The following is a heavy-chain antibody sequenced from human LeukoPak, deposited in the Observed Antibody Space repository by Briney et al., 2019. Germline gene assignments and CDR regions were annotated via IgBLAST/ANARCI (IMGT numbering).Heavy chain of an antibody. V-gene: IGHV4-39*01. Sequence: NPSETLSLTCTVSGGSISSGSNYWGWIRQPPGKGLEWIGCIYYSESTYYNPSLKSRVTISVDTSKNQFSLKLSSVTAADTAVYYCVRHISVVRGETFDFWGQGSLVTVSS. CDR1: GGSISSGSNY. J-gene: IGHJ4*02. CDR2: IYYSEST. D-gene: IGHD3-10*01. CDR3: VRHISVVRGETFDF.